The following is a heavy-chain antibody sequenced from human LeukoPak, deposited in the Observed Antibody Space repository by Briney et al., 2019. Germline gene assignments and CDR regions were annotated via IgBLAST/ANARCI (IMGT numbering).Heavy chain of an antibody. J-gene: IGHJ4*02. D-gene: IGHD5-12*01. Sequence: GGSLRLSCAASGFTFSHYWMTWVRQAPGKGLEWVAQIDQDGSEEYYMDSVKARFTISRDNAKNSVFLQMDSLRAEDTAVYYCVRDGGVSGYDLLDYWGQGTLVTVSS. CDR1: GFTFSHYW. CDR2: IDQDGSEE. V-gene: IGHV3-7*01. CDR3: VRDGGVSGYDLLDY.